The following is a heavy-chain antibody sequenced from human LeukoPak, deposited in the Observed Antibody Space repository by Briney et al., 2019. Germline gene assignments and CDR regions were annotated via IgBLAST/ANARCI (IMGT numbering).Heavy chain of an antibody. Sequence: ASVKVSCTASGYTFTSYAMNWVRQAPGQGLEWMGWINTNTGNPTYAQGFTGRFVFSLDTSVSTAYLQISSLKAEDTTVYYCARDERGYSGLDFDYWGQGTLVTVSS. CDR3: ARDERGYSGLDFDY. CDR1: GYTFTSYA. V-gene: IGHV7-4-1*02. CDR2: INTNTGNP. J-gene: IGHJ4*02. D-gene: IGHD5-12*01.